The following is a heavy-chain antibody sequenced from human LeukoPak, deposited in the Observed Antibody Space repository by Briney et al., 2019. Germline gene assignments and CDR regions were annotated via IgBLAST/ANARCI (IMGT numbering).Heavy chain of an antibody. V-gene: IGHV4-59*01. Sequence: PSETLSLTCTVSGGSISSYYWSWIRQPPGKGLEWIGYIYYSGSTNYNPSLKSRVTMSVDTSKNQVSLKLSSVTAADTAVYYCARFRSGGSCPDYWGQGTLVTVSS. CDR3: ARFRSGGSCPDY. CDR1: GGSISSYY. D-gene: IGHD2-15*01. CDR2: IYYSGST. J-gene: IGHJ4*02.